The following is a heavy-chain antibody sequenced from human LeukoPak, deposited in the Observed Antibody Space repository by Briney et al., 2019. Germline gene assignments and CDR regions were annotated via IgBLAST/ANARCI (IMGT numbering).Heavy chain of an antibody. CDR2: ISAYNGNT. Sequence: ASVKVSCKASGYTFTSYGISWVRQAPGQGLEWMGWISAYNGNTNYAQKLQGRVTMTTDTSTSTAYMELSRLRSDDTAVYYCARGSLYYYGSGSYGYFDYWGQGTLVTVSS. CDR3: ARGSLYYYGSGSYGYFDY. J-gene: IGHJ4*02. V-gene: IGHV1-18*01. CDR1: GYTFTSYG. D-gene: IGHD3-10*01.